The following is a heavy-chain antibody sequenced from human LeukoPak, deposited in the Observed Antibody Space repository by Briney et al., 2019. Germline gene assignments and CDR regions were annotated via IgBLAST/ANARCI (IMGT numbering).Heavy chain of an antibody. D-gene: IGHD2-21*01. V-gene: IGHV1-24*01. Sequence: ASVKVSCKVSGYTLTELSMHWVRQAPGKGLEWMGGFDPEDGETIYAQKFQGRVTMTEDTSTDTAYMELSSLRSEDTAVYYCARSHCGGDCYVRYYYYMDVWGKGTTVTVSS. CDR3: ARSHCGGDCYVRYYYYMDV. CDR1: GYTLTELS. J-gene: IGHJ6*03. CDR2: FDPEDGET.